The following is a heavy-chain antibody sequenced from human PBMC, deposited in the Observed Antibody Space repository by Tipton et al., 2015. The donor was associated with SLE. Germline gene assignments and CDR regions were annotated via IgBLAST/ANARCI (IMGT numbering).Heavy chain of an antibody. V-gene: IGHV4-61*01. CDR1: GYSISSGYY. CDR2: IYYSGST. CDR3: AREARYCSSISCYNYMDV. D-gene: IGHD2-2*02. Sequence: TLSLTCTVSGYSISSGYYWGWIRQPPGKGLEWIGYIYYSGSTNYNPSLKSRVTISVDTSKNQFSLKLSSVTAADTAVYYCAREARYCSSISCYNYMDVWGKGTTVTFSS. J-gene: IGHJ6*03.